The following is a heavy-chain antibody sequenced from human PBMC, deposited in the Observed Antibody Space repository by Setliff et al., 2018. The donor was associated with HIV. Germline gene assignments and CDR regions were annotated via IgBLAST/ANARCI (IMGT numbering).Heavy chain of an antibody. CDR1: GYTFKSYD. CDR2: INVGTGNT. CDR3: TRLSMIPGIMGAYYYYYMDV. J-gene: IGHJ6*03. Sequence: ASVKVSCKTSGYTFKSYDINWVRQAPGQRLEWMGWINVGTGNTKYSQKLQGRLTITRDTSATTAYMELSSLRSEDTAVYYCTRLSMIPGIMGAYYYYYMDVWGKGTTVTVSS. V-gene: IGHV1-3*01. D-gene: IGHD3-10*01.